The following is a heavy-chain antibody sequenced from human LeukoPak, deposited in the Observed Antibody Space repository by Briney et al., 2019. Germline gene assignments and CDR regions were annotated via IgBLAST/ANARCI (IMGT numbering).Heavy chain of an antibody. CDR2: ISAYNGNT. D-gene: IGHD3-3*01. CDR1: GYTFTSYG. CDR3: AREVSDFWSGYQTPIDY. J-gene: IGHJ4*02. V-gene: IGHV1-18*01. Sequence: GASVKVSCKASGYTFTSYGISWVRQAPGQGLEWMGWISAYNGNTNYAQKLQGRVTMTTDTSTSTAYMELRSLRSDDTAVYYCAREVSDFWSGYQTPIDYWGQGTLVTVSS.